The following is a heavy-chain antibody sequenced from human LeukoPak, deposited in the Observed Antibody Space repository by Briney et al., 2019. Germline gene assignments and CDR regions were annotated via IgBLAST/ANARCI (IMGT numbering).Heavy chain of an antibody. D-gene: IGHD3-3*01. J-gene: IGHJ4*02. CDR1: GGSIGSYY. CDR3: ARHEGYYDFWSGYYIQGYFDY. CDR2: IYYSGST. V-gene: IGHV4-59*05. Sequence: SETLSLTCTVSGGSIGSYYWSWIRQPPGKGLEWIGSIYYSGSTYYNPSLKSRVTISVDTSKNQFSLKLSSVTAADTAVYYCARHEGYYDFWSGYYIQGYFDYWGQGTLVTVSS.